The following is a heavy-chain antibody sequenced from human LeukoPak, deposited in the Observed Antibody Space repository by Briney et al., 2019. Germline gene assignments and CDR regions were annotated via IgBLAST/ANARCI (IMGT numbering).Heavy chain of an antibody. CDR3: ARGLRVYDSSGYYYRNWFDP. CDR2: INHSGST. J-gene: IGHJ5*02. V-gene: IGHV4-34*01. CDR1: GGSFSGYY. D-gene: IGHD3-22*01. Sequence: SETLSLTCAVYGGSFSGYYWSWIRQPPGKGLEWIGEINHSGSTNYNPSLKSRVTISVDTSKNQFSLKLSSVTAADTAVYYCARGLRVYDSSGYYYRNWFDPWVQGTLVTVSS.